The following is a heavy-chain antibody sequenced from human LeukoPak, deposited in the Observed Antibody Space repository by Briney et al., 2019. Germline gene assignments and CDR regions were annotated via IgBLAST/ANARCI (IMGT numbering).Heavy chain of an antibody. CDR1: GYTFTSYD. D-gene: IGHD2-8*01. V-gene: IGHV1-8*01. Sequence: ASVKVSCTASGYTFTSYDINWVRQATGQELEWVGWMNPHSNNTAYSQKFRGRVTTTKNTSMSSAYMELSSLKSDDTAVYYCTRRANGRRYNWFDTWGQGTLVTVSS. CDR2: MNPHSNNT. CDR3: TRRANGRRYNWFDT. J-gene: IGHJ5*02.